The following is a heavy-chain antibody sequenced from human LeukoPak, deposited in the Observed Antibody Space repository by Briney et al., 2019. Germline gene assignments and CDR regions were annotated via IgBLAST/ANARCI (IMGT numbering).Heavy chain of an antibody. CDR3: ARAPALEMATIDY. J-gene: IGHJ4*02. V-gene: IGHV5-51*01. Sequence: GESLKISRKGSGYSFTSYWIGWVRQMPGKGLEWMGIIYPGDSDTRYSPSFQGQVTISADKSISTAYLQWSSLKASDTAMYYCARAPALEMATIDYWGQGTLVTVSS. CDR1: GYSFTSYW. CDR2: IYPGDSDT. D-gene: IGHD5-24*01.